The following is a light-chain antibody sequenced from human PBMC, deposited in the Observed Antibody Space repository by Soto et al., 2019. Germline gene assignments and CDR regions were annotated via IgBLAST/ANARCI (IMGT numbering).Light chain of an antibody. V-gene: IGKV1-5*01. CDR1: QSISSW. J-gene: IGKJ1*01. Sequence: DIQMTQSPSTLSTSVGDGVIITCRASQSISSWVAWYQQKPGKAPKVLIYDGSSLESGVPSRFSGSGSGTEFTLTISSLQPVDFATYYCQQYHSYPWTFGQGTKVEIK. CDR2: DGS. CDR3: QQYHSYPWT.